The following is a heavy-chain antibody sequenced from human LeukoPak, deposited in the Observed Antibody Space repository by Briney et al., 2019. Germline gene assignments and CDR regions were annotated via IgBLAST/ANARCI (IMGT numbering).Heavy chain of an antibody. Sequence: GGSLRLSCAASGFTFSGYAMPWVRQAPGKGLEWVSVIYSGGSTYYADSVKGRFTISRDNSKNTLYLQMNSLRAEDTAVYYCARGSGKFDYWGQGTLVTVSS. CDR1: GFTFSGYA. CDR2: IYSGGST. CDR3: ARGSGKFDY. D-gene: IGHD3-10*01. J-gene: IGHJ4*02. V-gene: IGHV3-66*01.